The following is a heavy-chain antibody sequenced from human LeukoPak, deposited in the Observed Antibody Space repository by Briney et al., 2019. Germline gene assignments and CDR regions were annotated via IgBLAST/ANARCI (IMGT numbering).Heavy chain of an antibody. CDR3: GRDLWPTSCSHLSCSSFDY. J-gene: IGHJ4*02. V-gene: IGHV3-33*01. CDR2: IWHDGSKE. D-gene: IGHD2-15*01. CDR1: GFTFSNYG. Sequence: GGSLRLSCGASGFTFSNYGMHWVRQSPGKGLEWVAVIWHDGSKEYYADSVKGRFTISRDNSKNTVYLQVNSLRAEDTAVYYCGRDLWPTSCSHLSCSSFDYWGQGTLVTVSS.